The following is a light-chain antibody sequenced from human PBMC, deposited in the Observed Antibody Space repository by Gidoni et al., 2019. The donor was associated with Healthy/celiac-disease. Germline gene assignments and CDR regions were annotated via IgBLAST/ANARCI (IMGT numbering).Light chain of an antibody. V-gene: IGKV1-39*01. J-gene: IGKJ1*01. CDR2: AAS. CDR3: QQSYSTLRT. CDR1: QSISSY. Sequence: DIQMTQAPSSLSASGGDRVTITFRASQSISSYLHWYQQKPGKAPKLLIYAASSLQSGVPARFSGSGSGTDFTLTISRLQPEDFATYYCQQSYSTLRTFGQGTKVEIK.